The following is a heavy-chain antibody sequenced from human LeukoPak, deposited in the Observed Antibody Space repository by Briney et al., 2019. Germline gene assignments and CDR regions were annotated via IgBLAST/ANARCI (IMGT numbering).Heavy chain of an antibody. Sequence: GGSLRLSCAASGFTFSSYSMNWVRQAPGKGLEWVSYISSGSTITYYADSVKGRLTISRDNAKNSLYLQMNSLRDEDTAVYYCARGRDYWGQGTLVTVSS. J-gene: IGHJ4*02. CDR1: GFTFSSYS. CDR2: ISSGSTIT. V-gene: IGHV3-48*02. CDR3: ARGRDY.